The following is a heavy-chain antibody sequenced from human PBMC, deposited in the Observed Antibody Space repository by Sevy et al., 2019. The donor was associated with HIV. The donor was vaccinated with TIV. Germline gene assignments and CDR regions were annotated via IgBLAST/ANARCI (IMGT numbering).Heavy chain of an antibody. Sequence: GGSLRLSCAASGFIFSGYTMNWVRQAPGKGLEWVSSISSGSSFIYYADSLQGRFIISRDNARKSLYPQMNNLRVEDTAVYYCARVGLGDCSGTNCSPNDYWGQGTLVTVSS. D-gene: IGHD2-2*01. J-gene: IGHJ4*02. V-gene: IGHV3-21*01. CDR3: ARVGLGDCSGTNCSPNDY. CDR1: GFIFSGYT. CDR2: ISSGSSFI.